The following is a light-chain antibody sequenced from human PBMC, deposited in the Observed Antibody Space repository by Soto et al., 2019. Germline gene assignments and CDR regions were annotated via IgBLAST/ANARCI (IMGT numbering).Light chain of an antibody. Sequence: EIVMTQSPATLSVSPGERATLSCRASQSVSVNLAWYQQKPGQAPGLLIYGASTRATGIPARFSGSGSGTEFTLTISSLQSEDFAVYYCQQYHDWGEFGQGTKVEIK. CDR3: QQYHDWGE. CDR2: GAS. V-gene: IGKV3-15*01. CDR1: QSVSVN. J-gene: IGKJ1*01.